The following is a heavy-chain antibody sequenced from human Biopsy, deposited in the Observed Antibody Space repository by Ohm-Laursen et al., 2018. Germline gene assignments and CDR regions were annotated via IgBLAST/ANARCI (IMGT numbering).Heavy chain of an antibody. CDR2: IYYSGST. CDR1: DGSINSYY. D-gene: IGHD5-18*01. V-gene: IGHV4-59*01. J-gene: IGHJ4*02. CDR3: ARGSSYGYDFDY. Sequence: SETLSLTCTVSDGSINSYYWNWIRQPPGKRLEWIGNIYYSGSTNFNPSLKSRVTISVDTSKNQFSLKLSSVTAADPAVYFCARGSSYGYDFDYWGQGTLVAVSS.